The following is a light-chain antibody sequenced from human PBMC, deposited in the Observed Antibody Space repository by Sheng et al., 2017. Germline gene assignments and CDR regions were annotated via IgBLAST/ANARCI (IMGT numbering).Light chain of an antibody. CDR3: QGYNRVPRS. V-gene: IGKV1-27*01. CDR2: ASY. Sequence: DFQMTQSPSSLSASVGDTVTITCRASQDISNHLAWYQQKPDKVPRLLVYASYSLQSGVPSRFRGSRSGTDFTLTISSLQPEDVATYYCQGYNRVPRSFGQGTRLDLK. J-gene: IGKJ5*01. CDR1: QDISNH.